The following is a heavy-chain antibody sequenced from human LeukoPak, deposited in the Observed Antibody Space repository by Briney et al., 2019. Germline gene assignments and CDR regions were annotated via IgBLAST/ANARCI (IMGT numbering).Heavy chain of an antibody. V-gene: IGHV3-21*04. Sequence: PGGSLRLSCAASGFPFSSYSMNWVRPAPGKGLEWVSSISSSSSYIYYTDSVKGRFTISRVNAKNSLYLQMNSLRAEDTAVYYCARVGGDFWSAYYFDYWGQGTLVTVSS. CDR3: ARVGGDFWSAYYFDY. CDR1: GFPFSSYS. D-gene: IGHD3-3*01. J-gene: IGHJ4*02. CDR2: ISSSSSYI.